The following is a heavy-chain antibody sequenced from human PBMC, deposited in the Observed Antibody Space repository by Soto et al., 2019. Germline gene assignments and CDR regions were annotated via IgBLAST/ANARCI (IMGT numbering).Heavy chain of an antibody. CDR2: ITGSGVYT. Sequence: GGSLRLSCAASGFTFSDYAMNWVRQAPGKGLEWVSAITGSGVYTYYADSVKGRFTISRDNSKNTLSLQMNSLRAEDTAVYYCARDDDYDDNGLDSWGQGTLVTVSS. J-gene: IGHJ5*01. CDR1: GFTFSDYA. D-gene: IGHD4-17*01. CDR3: ARDDDYDDNGLDS. V-gene: IGHV3-23*01.